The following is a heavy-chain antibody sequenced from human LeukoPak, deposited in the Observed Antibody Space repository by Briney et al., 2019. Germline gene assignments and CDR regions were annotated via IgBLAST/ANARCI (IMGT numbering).Heavy chain of an antibody. Sequence: GGSLRLSCAASGFTFSDYTMNWVRQAPGKGLEWVSYISRNRKTITYADPVKGRFTISRDNAKNSLFLEMNSLRAEDTAIYYCARDQDWAFDYWGQGTLVTVPS. CDR1: GFTFSDYT. D-gene: IGHD3/OR15-3a*01. J-gene: IGHJ4*02. CDR3: ARDQDWAFDY. CDR2: ISRNRKTI. V-gene: IGHV3-48*01.